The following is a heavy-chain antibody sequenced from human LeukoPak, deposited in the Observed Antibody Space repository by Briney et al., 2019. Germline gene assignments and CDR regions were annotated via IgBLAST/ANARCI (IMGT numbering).Heavy chain of an antibody. CDR1: GYTFTSYG. D-gene: IGHD6-19*01. V-gene: IGHV1-18*01. J-gene: IGHJ4*02. CDR2: ISAYNGNT. Sequence: GASVNVSCKASGYTFTSYGISWVRQAPGQGLEWMGWISAYNGNTNYAQKLQGRVTMTTDTSTSTAYMELRSLRSDDTAVYYCARAIAVAGRLEFDYWGQGNLVTVSS. CDR3: ARAIAVAGRLEFDY.